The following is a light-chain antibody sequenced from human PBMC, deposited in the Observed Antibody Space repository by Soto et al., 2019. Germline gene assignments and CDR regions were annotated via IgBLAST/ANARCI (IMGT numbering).Light chain of an antibody. CDR2: DTS. CDR3: QQYNNWRSIS. V-gene: IGKV3-15*01. J-gene: IGKJ5*01. CDR1: QSISSN. Sequence: VKTQSPTTVSVSPGDRATLSCRASQSISSNFAWYQHKPGQAPRLLIYDTSTRAAGIPARFSGSGSGTDFTLTISSLQSEDFAVYYCQQYNNWRSISFGQGTRLEIK.